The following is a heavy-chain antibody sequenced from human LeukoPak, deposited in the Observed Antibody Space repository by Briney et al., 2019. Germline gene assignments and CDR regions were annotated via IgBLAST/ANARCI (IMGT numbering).Heavy chain of an antibody. Sequence: SVKVSCKASGGTFSSYAISWVRQAPGQGLEWMGGIIPIFGTANYAQKFQGRVTITADESTSTAYMELSSLRSEDTAVYYCAREDPTGVWFDPWGRGTLVTVSS. V-gene: IGHV1-69*13. CDR1: GGTFSSYA. D-gene: IGHD4-23*01. J-gene: IGHJ5*02. CDR3: AREDPTGVWFDP. CDR2: IIPIFGTA.